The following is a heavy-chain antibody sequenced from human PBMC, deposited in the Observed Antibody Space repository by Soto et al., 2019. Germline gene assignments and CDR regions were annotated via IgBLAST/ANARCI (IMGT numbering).Heavy chain of an antibody. CDR3: ARDRDLGIFGVVNRVGRYYGMDV. J-gene: IGHJ6*02. D-gene: IGHD3-3*01. CDR1: GGSISSSNW. Sequence: PSETLSLTCAVSGGSISSSNWWSWVRQPPGKGLEWIGEIYHSGSTNYNPSPKSRVTISVDKSKNQFSLKLSSVTAADTAVYYCARDRDLGIFGVVNRVGRYYGMDVWGQGTTVTVSS. CDR2: IYHSGST. V-gene: IGHV4-4*02.